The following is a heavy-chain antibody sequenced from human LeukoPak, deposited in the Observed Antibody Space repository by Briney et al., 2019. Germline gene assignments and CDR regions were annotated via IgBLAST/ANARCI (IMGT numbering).Heavy chain of an antibody. J-gene: IGHJ3*02. CDR1: NGSISSYY. D-gene: IGHD3-22*01. V-gene: IGHV4-59*08. Sequence: SETLSLTCSVSNGSISSYYWSWIRQPPGKGLEWIGYIYSSGSTKYNPSLKSRVTISVDMSENQFTLKLTSVAAADTAVYYCARHFTYYYDSSGDAFDIWGQGTMVTVSS. CDR3: ARHFTYYYDSSGDAFDI. CDR2: IYSSGST.